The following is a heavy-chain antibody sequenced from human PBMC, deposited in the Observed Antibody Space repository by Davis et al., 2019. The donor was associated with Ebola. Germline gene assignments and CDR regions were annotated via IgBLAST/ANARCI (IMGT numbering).Heavy chain of an antibody. CDR3: AREEEANWNYGGYYYYGMDV. CDR2: ISAYSGNT. V-gene: IGHV1-18*01. Sequence: ASVKVSCKASGYTFTSYGISWVRQAPGQGLEWMGWISAYSGNTNYAQKLQGRVTMTTDTSTSTAYMELRSLRSDDTAVYYCAREEEANWNYGGYYYYGMDVWGQGTTVTVSS. CDR1: GYTFTSYG. J-gene: IGHJ6*02. D-gene: IGHD1-7*01.